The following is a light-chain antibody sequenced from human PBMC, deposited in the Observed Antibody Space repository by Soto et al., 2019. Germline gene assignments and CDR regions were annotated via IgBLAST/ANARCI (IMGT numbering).Light chain of an antibody. Sequence: DIQMNTSRSTLPAHVKERVTITCRASQSISDWLAWFQLKPGKAPKLLIYDASTLQSGVPSRFSGSGSGTDFTLTISSLQPDDFATYYCQHATSYSEAFAQGTMV. CDR3: QHATSYSEA. CDR2: DAS. CDR1: QSISDW. J-gene: IGKJ1*01. V-gene: IGKV1-5*01.